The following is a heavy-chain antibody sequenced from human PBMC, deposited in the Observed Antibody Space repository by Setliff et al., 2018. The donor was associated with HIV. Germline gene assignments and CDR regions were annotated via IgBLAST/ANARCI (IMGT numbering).Heavy chain of an antibody. CDR2: INPNNGGT. V-gene: IGHV1-2*04. CDR3: SRGMDYYDTSGYYQYYFDY. J-gene: IGHJ4*02. Sequence: ASVKVSCKASGYSFTDYYIHWVRQAPGQGIGWMGWINPNNGGTNYAQKFQGWITMTRDTSSSTAYMELSRLRSDDTSVYYFSRGMDYYDTSGYYQYYFDYCGQGTLVTVSS. CDR1: GYSFTDYY. D-gene: IGHD3-22*01.